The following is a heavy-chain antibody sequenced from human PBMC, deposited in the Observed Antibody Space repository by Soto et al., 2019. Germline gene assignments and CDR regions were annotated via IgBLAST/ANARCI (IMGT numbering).Heavy chain of an antibody. D-gene: IGHD6-19*01. V-gene: IGHV3-11*05. J-gene: IGHJ4*02. CDR1: GFTFSDYY. Sequence: QVQLVESGGGLVKPGGSLRLSCAASGFTFSDYYMSWIRQAPGKGLEWLSYIRGSSSHRDYANSVKGRFTISRDNAKNLLYLQVNSLRAEDTAVYYCARAGGSGWTPDYWGRGTRVTVSS. CDR2: IRGSSSHR. CDR3: ARAGGSGWTPDY.